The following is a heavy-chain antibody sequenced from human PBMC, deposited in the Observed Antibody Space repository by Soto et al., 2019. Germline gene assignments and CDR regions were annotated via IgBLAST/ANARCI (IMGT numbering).Heavy chain of an antibody. CDR3: ARKRYRAGLGY. J-gene: IGHJ4*02. Sequence: SESLSLTSAVYRGSFCVYDSGGIRQPPGKGLEWSGEINHSGSTNYNPSLKSRVTISVDTSKNQFSLKLSSVTAADTAVYYCARKRYRAGLGYWGQGTLVTVSS. V-gene: IGHV4-34*01. CDR1: RGSFCVYD. D-gene: IGHD5-12*01. CDR2: INHSGST.